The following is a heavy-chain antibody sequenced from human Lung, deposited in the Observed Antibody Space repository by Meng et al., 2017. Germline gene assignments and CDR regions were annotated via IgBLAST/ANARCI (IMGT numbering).Heavy chain of an antibody. J-gene: IGHJ4*02. V-gene: IGHV4-4*02. Sequence: QVPLEGPGPGLVKPSGTLSLTCAVSGGSITSSTWWSWVRQTPGKGLEWFGEIFHSGSTNYNPPLESRVTISVDKSKNQFSLKVYSVTAADTATYYCARFDISSSGRGDYWGQGILVTVSS. D-gene: IGHD1-26*01. CDR3: ARFDISSSGRGDY. CDR1: GGSITSSTW. CDR2: IFHSGST.